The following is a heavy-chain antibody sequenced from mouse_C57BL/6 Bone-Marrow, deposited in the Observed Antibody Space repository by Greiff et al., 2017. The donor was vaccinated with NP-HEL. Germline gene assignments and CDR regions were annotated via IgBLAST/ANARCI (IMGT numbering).Heavy chain of an antibody. Sequence: VQRVESGAELVRPGTSVKVSCKASGYAFTNYLIEWVKQRPGQGLEWIGVINPGSGGTNYNEKFKGKATLTADKSSSTAYMQLSSLTSEDSAVYFCARCRSEGDYWGQGTSVTVSS. J-gene: IGHJ4*01. CDR2: INPGSGGT. V-gene: IGHV1-54*01. CDR1: GYAFTNYL. CDR3: ARCRSEGDY.